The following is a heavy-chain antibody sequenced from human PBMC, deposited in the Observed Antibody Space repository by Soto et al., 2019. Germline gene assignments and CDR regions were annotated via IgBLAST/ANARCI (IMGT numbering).Heavy chain of an antibody. D-gene: IGHD2-2*01. CDR3: AKGDYCSTTSCTGGAFDI. CDR1: GFTFSSYA. Sequence: VQVLESGGELVQPGGSLRLSCAASGFTFSSYAMSWVRQAPGKGLEWVSSISGSGGSTYYADSVKGRLTISRDNSKNTLYLQMDSLRAEDTAVYYCAKGDYCSTTSCTGGAFDIWGQGTMVTVSP. J-gene: IGHJ3*02. CDR2: ISGSGGST. V-gene: IGHV3-23*01.